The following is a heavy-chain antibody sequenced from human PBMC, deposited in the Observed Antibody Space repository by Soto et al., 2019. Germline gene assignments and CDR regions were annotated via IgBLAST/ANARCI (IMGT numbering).Heavy chain of an antibody. J-gene: IGHJ4*02. CDR2: IWYDGSNK. Sequence: GGSLRLSCAASGFTFSSYGMHWVRQAPGKGLEWVAVIWYDGSNKYYADSVKGRFTISRDNSKNTLYLQMNSLRAEDTVVYYCARDTRYCSGGSCLDYWGQGTLVTVSS. CDR1: GFTFSSYG. V-gene: IGHV3-33*01. D-gene: IGHD2-15*01. CDR3: ARDTRYCSGGSCLDY.